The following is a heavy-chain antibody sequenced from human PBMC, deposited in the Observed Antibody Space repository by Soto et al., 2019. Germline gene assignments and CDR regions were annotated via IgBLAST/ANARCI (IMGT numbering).Heavy chain of an antibody. CDR2: TRNRANSYTT. CDR3: VRVVLPLYYFDH. V-gene: IGHV3-72*01. D-gene: IGHD2-2*01. J-gene: IGHJ4*02. Sequence: GGSLRLSCAASGFSFSDHFMDWVRQAPGKGLEWVGRTRNRANSYTTEYAASVKGRFTISRDVSKDSLYLQMDSLKAEDTAVYYCVRVVLPLYYFDHWGQGTLVTVSS. CDR1: GFSFSDHF.